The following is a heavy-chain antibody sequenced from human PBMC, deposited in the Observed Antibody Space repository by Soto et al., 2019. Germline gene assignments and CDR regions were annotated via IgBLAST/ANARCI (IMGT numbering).Heavy chain of an antibody. V-gene: IGHV1-3*01. J-gene: IGHJ5*02. CDR1: GYTFTSYA. CDR2: INAGNGNT. CDR3: ARDRFKKLVRIGPYWLDP. Sequence: SVKVSCKASGYTFTSYAMHWVRQAPGQRLEWMGWINAGNGNTKYSQKLQGRVTITRDTSASTAYMELSSLRSEDTAVYYCARDRFKKLVRIGPYWLDPWGQGTLVTVYS. D-gene: IGHD6-6*01.